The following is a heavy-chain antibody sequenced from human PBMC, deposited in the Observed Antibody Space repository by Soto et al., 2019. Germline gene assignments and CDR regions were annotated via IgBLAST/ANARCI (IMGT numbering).Heavy chain of an antibody. D-gene: IGHD4-17*01. CDR1: GLTFSSYG. CDR3: AKDRTVTTFGDLGY. CDR2: ISYDGSNK. V-gene: IGHV3-30*18. Sequence: QVRLVESGGGVVQPGRSLRLSCAASGLTFSSYGMHWVRQAPGKGLEWVAVISYDGSNKYYADSVKGRFTISRDNSKNTLYLQMNSLRAQDTAVYYCAKDRTVTTFGDLGYWGQGTLVTVSS. J-gene: IGHJ4*02.